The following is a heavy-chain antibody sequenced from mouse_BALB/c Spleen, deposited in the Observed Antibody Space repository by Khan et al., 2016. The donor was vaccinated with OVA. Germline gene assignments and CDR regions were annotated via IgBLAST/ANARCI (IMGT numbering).Heavy chain of an antibody. Sequence: EVKLEESGPGLVKPSQTVSLTCTVTGISITTGNYRWSWIRQFPGNKLEWIGNIYYSGTITYNPSLTSRTTITRDTSKSQFFLEMNSLTAEDTATYCCARDYGSLYWYFDVWGAGTTVTVSS. V-gene: IGHV3-5*02. CDR3: ARDYGSLYWYFDV. CDR1: GISITTGNYR. J-gene: IGHJ1*01. D-gene: IGHD1-1*01. CDR2: IYYSGTI.